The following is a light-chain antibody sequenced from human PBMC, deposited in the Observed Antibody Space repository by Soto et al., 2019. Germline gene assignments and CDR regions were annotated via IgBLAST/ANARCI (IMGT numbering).Light chain of an antibody. CDR2: DAS. Sequence: DIQMTQSPSPLSASVGDRVTITCRASQTIRTRLAWYQQKPGKAPKLLIYDASTLDSRVPSRFSGSGSETDFTLTISGLQPDDFATYYCQQYTTFSRAFGQGTTVDI. J-gene: IGKJ1*01. V-gene: IGKV1-5*01. CDR3: QQYTTFSRA. CDR1: QTIRTR.